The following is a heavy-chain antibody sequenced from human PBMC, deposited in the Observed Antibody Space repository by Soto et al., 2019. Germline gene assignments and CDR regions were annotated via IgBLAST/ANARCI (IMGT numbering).Heavy chain of an antibody. CDR2: ISYSGST. CDR3: ASILYGANAFDY. J-gene: IGHJ4*02. V-gene: IGHV4-59*02. CDR1: GGSVIIYY. Sequence: SGALSLTCSVSGGSVIIYYWTWIRQTPGRGLHFIGYISYSGSTSYNPSLRGRVTISTDTSKNQLSLKLSSVTAADTAIYYCASILYGANAFDYWGQGALVTVSS. D-gene: IGHD4-17*01.